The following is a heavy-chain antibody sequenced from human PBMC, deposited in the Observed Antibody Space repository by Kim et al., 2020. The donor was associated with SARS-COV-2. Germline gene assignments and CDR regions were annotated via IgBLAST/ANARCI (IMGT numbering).Heavy chain of an antibody. J-gene: IGHJ4*02. Sequence: YRPSFQGHVTISADKSISTAYLQWSSLKASDTAVYYCARRDHYGDYNFDYWGQGTLVTVSS. CDR3: ARRDHYGDYNFDY. D-gene: IGHD4-17*01. V-gene: IGHV5-51*01.